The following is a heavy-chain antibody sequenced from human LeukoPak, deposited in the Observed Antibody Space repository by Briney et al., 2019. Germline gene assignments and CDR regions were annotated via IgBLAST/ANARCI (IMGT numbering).Heavy chain of an antibody. CDR2: INPNSGDT. D-gene: IGHD3-22*01. CDR3: AREGFPYDGSGAYDY. CDR1: GYTFTGYY. J-gene: IGHJ4*02. Sequence: ASVKVSCKASGYTFTGYYMHWVRQAPGQGLEWMGRINPNSGDTNYAQKFQGRVTMTRDTSISTAYMELSRLGSDDTAIYYCAREGFPYDGSGAYDYWGLGTLAAVSS. V-gene: IGHV1-2*06.